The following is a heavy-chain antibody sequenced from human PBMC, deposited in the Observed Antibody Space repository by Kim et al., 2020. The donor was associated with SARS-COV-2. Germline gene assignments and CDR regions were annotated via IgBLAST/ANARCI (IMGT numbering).Heavy chain of an antibody. CDR2: IYYSGST. V-gene: IGHV4-59*01. J-gene: IGHJ6*02. CDR1: GGSISSYY. D-gene: IGHD6-19*01. Sequence: SETLSLTCTVSGGSISSYYWSWIRQPPGKGLEWIGYIYYSGSTNYNPSLKSRVTISVDTSKNQFSLKLSSVTAADTAVYYCARRGRGVAGIYYYYYGMDVWGQGTTVTVSS. CDR3: ARRGRGVAGIYYYYYGMDV.